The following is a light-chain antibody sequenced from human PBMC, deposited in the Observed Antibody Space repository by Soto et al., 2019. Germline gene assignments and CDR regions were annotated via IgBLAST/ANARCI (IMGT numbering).Light chain of an antibody. Sequence: DIPMTQSPSTLSASVGDRVTITCRASQSISSWLAWYQQKPGKAPKLLIYKASTLESGVPSRFSGSGSGTEFTLTISSLQPDDFATYYCQQYSNYWTFGQGTKVGIK. CDR3: QQYSNYWT. V-gene: IGKV1-5*03. J-gene: IGKJ1*01. CDR2: KAS. CDR1: QSISSW.